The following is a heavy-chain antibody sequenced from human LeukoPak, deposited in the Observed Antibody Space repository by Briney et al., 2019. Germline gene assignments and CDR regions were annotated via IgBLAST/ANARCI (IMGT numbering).Heavy chain of an antibody. J-gene: IGHJ4*02. CDR3: ARKLRGYGSDY. D-gene: IGHD3-10*01. CDR1: GFTVSSNF. Sequence: GGSLRLSCAASGFTVSSNFMSWVRQAPGKGLEWVSVIYSNGRTNYADSVKGRFTISRDNAKNSLYLQMNTLRAEDTAVYYCARKLRGYGSDYWGQGTLVTVSS. CDR2: IYSNGRT. V-gene: IGHV3-66*01.